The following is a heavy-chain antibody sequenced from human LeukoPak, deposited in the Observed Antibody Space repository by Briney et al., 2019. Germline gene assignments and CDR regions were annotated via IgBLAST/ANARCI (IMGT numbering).Heavy chain of an antibody. CDR1: GYTFNSYG. D-gene: IGHD5-12*01. CDR3: AREVATITVAAASGIDY. J-gene: IGHJ4*02. Sequence: GAAVKVSCKASGYTFNSYGISCVRQAPGQGLEWMGWISGYNGNTKYAQKLQGRVTMTTDTSTGTAYMELRSLRSDDTAVYYCAREVATITVAAASGIDYWGQGTLVTVSS. CDR2: ISGYNGNT. V-gene: IGHV1-18*01.